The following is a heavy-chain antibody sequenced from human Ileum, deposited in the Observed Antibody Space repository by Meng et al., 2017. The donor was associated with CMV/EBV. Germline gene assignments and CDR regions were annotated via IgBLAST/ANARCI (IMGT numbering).Heavy chain of an antibody. V-gene: IGHV4-30-4*08. Sequence: SISSGDYYWSCIRQPPGKGLEWIGFIKYSGRTYYNPSLTSRVTISLDTSENHFSLRLSSVTAADTAVYYCARTQDCSTTSCYTGFDPWGQGTLVTVSS. CDR3: ARTQDCSTTSCYTGFDP. J-gene: IGHJ5*02. D-gene: IGHD2-2*01. CDR1: SISSGDYY. CDR2: IKYSGRT.